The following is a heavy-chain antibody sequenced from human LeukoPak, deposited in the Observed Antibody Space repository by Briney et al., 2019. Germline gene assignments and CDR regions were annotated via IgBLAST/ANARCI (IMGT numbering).Heavy chain of an antibody. D-gene: IGHD3-10*01. V-gene: IGHV3-23*01. J-gene: IGHJ5*02. CDR1: GFTFSTYA. Sequence: GGSLRLSCAASGFTFSTYAMSWVRQAPGKGLEWVSGISISGGSTYYADSVKGRFTISRDNSKNTLYLQMNRLRAEDTAVYYCAKVRDLLFAHCWFDLWGQGTLVTVSS. CDR2: ISISGGST. CDR3: AKVRDLLFAHCWFDL.